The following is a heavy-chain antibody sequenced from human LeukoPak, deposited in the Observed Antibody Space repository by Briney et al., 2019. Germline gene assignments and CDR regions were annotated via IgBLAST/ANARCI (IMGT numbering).Heavy chain of an antibody. D-gene: IGHD2-2*01. CDR2: NNGDGSTT. J-gene: IGHJ4*02. V-gene: IGHV3-74*01. CDR1: GFSLSGYW. CDR3: VSFYETY. Sequence: QAGGSLRLSCVASGFSLSGYWMYWVRQAPGKGLMYISRNNGDGSTTNYADSVKGRFTISKDNAKNTVYLQMNNLRAEDTAVYYCVSFYETYWGRGTLVTVS.